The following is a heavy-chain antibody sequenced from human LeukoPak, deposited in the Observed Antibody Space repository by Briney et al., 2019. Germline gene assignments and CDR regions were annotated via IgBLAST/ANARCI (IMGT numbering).Heavy chain of an antibody. CDR1: GFTFSNYA. J-gene: IGHJ4*02. D-gene: IGHD6-19*01. Sequence: GGSLRLSCAASGFTFSNYAMNWVRQASGKGLEWVSVISSSGGGTYYADSVKGRFTISRDNSTNTLYLQMNSLRAEDTALYYCTKGVWESGWFDYFDSWGQGTLVTVSS. V-gene: IGHV3-23*01. CDR2: ISSSGGGT. CDR3: TKGVWESGWFDYFDS.